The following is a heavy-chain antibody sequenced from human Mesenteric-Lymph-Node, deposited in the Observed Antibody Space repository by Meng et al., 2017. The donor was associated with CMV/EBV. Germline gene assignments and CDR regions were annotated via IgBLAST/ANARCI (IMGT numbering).Heavy chain of an antibody. Sequence: GESLKISCAASGFTFDESAIHWVRQAPGKGLEWVSSISSSSSYIYYAGSVKGRFTISRDNAKNTLYLQMNSLRAEDTAVYYCARDKGVVVPAYDYWGQGTLVTVSS. J-gene: IGHJ4*02. CDR1: GFTFDESA. V-gene: IGHV3-21*01. D-gene: IGHD2-2*01. CDR3: ARDKGVVVPAYDY. CDR2: ISSSSSYI.